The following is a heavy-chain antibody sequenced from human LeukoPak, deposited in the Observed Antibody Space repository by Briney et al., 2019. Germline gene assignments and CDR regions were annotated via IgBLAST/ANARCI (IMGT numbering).Heavy chain of an antibody. CDR2: IKQDGSEK. D-gene: IGHD3-22*01. CDR3: AREGPYYYDSSGFDY. J-gene: IGHJ4*02. CDR1: GFTFSSYW. Sequence: GGSLRLSCAASGFTFSSYWMSWVRQAPGKGLEGVANIKQDGSEKYYVDSVKGRFTISRDNAKNSLYLQMNSLRAEDTAVYYCAREGPYYYDSSGFDYWGQGTLVTVSS. V-gene: IGHV3-7*01.